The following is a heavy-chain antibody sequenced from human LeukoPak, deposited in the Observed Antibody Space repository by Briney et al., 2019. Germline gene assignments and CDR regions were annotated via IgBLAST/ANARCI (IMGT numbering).Heavy chain of an antibody. CDR1: GYTFTSYG. J-gene: IGHJ4*02. Sequence: ASVKVSCKASGYTFTSYGISWVRQAPGQGLEWMGWISAYNGNTNYAQKLQGRVTMNTDTSTSTAYMELRSLRSDDTAVYYCARVEITIFGVVIGYFDYWGQGTLVTVSS. V-gene: IGHV1-18*01. D-gene: IGHD3-3*01. CDR3: ARVEITIFGVVIGYFDY. CDR2: ISAYNGNT.